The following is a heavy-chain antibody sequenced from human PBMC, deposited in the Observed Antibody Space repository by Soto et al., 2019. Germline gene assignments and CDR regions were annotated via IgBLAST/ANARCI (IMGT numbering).Heavy chain of an antibody. Sequence: QVQLVQSGAEVKKPGSSVKVSCKASGGTFSSYTVTWVRQAPGQGLEWMGRIITVLDITNYAQKFQGRLTITADKSTSTAYMELSSLRAEDTDVYYCARGERGDFDYWGQGTLVNVSS. V-gene: IGHV1-69*02. J-gene: IGHJ4*02. D-gene: IGHD1-1*01. CDR2: IITVLDIT. CDR1: GGTFSSYT. CDR3: ARGERGDFDY.